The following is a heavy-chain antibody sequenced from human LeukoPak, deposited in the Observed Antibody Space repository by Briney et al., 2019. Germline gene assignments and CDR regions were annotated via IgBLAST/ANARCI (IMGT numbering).Heavy chain of an antibody. J-gene: IGHJ4*02. CDR1: GFGFTSYA. CDR3: AKDLYTVPGACDF. Sequence: GGSLRLSCAASGFGFTSYAVSWVRQAPGKGLEWISGISGKYETTYYADSVEGRFTISSDISKNTVYLEMKSLKVEDAAVYYCAKDLYTVPGACDFWGQGAPVTVSS. V-gene: IGHV3-23*01. D-gene: IGHD6-19*01. CDR2: ISGKYETT.